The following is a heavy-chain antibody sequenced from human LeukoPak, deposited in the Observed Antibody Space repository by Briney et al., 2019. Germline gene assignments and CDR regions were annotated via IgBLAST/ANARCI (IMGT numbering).Heavy chain of an antibody. CDR2: ISYSGST. Sequence: SSETLSLTCTVSGDSISSYYWSWIWQPPGKGLEWIGYISYSGSTNYNPSLKSRVTISVDTSKNQFSLKLSSVTAADTAVYYCANYYDSSGFDYWGQGALVTVSS. CDR1: GDSISSYY. J-gene: IGHJ4*02. CDR3: ANYYDSSGFDY. V-gene: IGHV4-59*01. D-gene: IGHD3-22*01.